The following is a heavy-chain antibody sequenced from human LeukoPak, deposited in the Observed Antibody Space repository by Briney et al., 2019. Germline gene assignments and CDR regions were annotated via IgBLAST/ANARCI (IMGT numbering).Heavy chain of an antibody. CDR1: GFTVSSNY. D-gene: IGHD6-19*01. Sequence: GGSLRLSCAASGFTVSSNYMSWVRQAPGKGLEWVSVISSGGSTHYADSVKDRFSISRDNSKNTVYLQMNRLRAEDTAVYYCARGTSSGWYGVYWGQGTLVTVSS. V-gene: IGHV3-66*01. J-gene: IGHJ4*02. CDR3: ARGTSSGWYGVY. CDR2: ISSGGST.